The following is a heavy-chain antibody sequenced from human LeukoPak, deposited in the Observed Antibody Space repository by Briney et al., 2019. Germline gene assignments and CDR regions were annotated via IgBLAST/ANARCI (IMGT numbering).Heavy chain of an antibody. CDR3: ARATRIFGVVM. V-gene: IGHV4-34*01. CDR2: INHSGST. J-gene: IGHJ4*02. D-gene: IGHD3-3*01. CDR1: GGSFSGYY. Sequence: SETLSLTCAVYGGSFSGYYWSWIRHPPGRGLEWIGEINHSGSTNYNPSLKSRVTISVDTSKNQFSLKLSSVTAADTAVYYCARATRIFGVVMWGQGTLVTVSS.